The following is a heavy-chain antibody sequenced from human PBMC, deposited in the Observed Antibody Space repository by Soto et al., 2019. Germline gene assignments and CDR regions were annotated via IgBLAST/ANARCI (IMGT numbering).Heavy chain of an antibody. CDR2: IYYNGSA. J-gene: IGHJ5*02. CDR3: ERSFYP. CDR1: GGSISSFY. V-gene: IGHV4-59*01. Sequence: SQTLSVTWIVSGGSISSFYWSWIRQPPGKGLEWVGGIYYNGSATYNPSLKSRVTMSVDMSKNHLFLTLNSVTAADTAVYYCERSFYPCGQGTLVTLSS.